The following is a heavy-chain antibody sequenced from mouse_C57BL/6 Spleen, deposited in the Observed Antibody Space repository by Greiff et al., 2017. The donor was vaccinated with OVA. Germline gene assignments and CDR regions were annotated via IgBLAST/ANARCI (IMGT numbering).Heavy chain of an antibody. V-gene: IGHV3-6*01. Sequence: EVKLQESGPGLVKPSQSLSLTCSVTGYSITSGYYWNWIRQFPGNKLEWLGYISYDGSNNYNPSLKNRISITRDTSKNQFFLKLNSVTTEDTATYYCAREGDGYPYWGQGTTLTVSS. J-gene: IGHJ2*01. D-gene: IGHD2-3*01. CDR2: ISYDGSN. CDR3: AREGDGYPY. CDR1: GYSITSGYY.